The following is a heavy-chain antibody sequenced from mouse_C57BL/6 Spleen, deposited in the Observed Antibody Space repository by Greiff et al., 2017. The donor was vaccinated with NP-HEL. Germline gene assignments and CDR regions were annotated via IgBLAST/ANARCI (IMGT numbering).Heavy chain of an antibody. CDR1: GFTFSDYG. V-gene: IGHV5-17*01. CDR2: ISSGSSTI. J-gene: IGHJ4*01. D-gene: IGHD1-1*02. CDR3: ARSRGSYYAMDY. Sequence: EVQGVESGGGLVKPGGSLKLSCAASGFTFSDYGMHWVRQAPEKGLEWVAYISSGSSTIYYADTVKGRFTFSRDNAKNTLFLQMTSLRSVDTAMYYCARSRGSYYAMDYWGQGTSVTVSS.